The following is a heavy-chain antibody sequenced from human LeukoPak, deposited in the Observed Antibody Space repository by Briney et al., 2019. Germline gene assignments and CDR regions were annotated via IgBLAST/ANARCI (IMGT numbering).Heavy chain of an antibody. CDR3: VRFDSSGHYYYFDY. CDR2: INSDGSTT. J-gene: IGHJ4*02. V-gene: IGHV3-74*01. CDR1: GFAFSSYW. Sequence: GGSLRLSCAASGFAFSSYWMHWARQAPGKGLVWVSRINSDGSTTNYADSVRGRFTISRDNAKNTLYVQMNSLRAEDTAVYYCVRFDSSGHYYYFDYWGQGTLVTVSS. D-gene: IGHD3-22*01.